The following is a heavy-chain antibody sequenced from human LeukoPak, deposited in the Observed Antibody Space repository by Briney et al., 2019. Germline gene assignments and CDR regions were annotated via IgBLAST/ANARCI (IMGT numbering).Heavy chain of an antibody. CDR3: ARDPQGAFFILGSGFPERNFDY. CDR2: ISSSSSTI. D-gene: IGHD3-9*01. CDR1: GFTFSSYS. V-gene: IGHV3-48*01. J-gene: IGHJ4*02. Sequence: PGGSLRLSCAASGFTFSSYSMNWVRRAPGKGLEWVSYISSSSSTIYYADSVKGRFTISRDNAKNSLYLQMNSLRAEDTAVYYCARDPQGAFFILGSGFPERNFDYWGQGTLVTVSS.